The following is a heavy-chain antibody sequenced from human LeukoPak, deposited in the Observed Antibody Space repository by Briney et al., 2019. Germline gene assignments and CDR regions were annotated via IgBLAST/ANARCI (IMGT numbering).Heavy chain of an antibody. CDR3: TTDLRYCSSTCCYN. Sequence: GGSLRLSCAASGFTFSNAWMSWVRQAPGKGLEWVGRIKSKTDGGTTDYAAPVKGRFTISRDDSKNTLYLQMNSLKTEDTAVYYCTTDLRYCSSTCCYNWGQGTLVTVSS. CDR1: GFTFSNAW. D-gene: IGHD2-2*01. V-gene: IGHV3-15*01. CDR2: IKSKTDGGTT. J-gene: IGHJ4*02.